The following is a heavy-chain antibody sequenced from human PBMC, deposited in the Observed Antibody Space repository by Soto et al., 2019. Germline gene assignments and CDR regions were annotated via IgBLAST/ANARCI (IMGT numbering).Heavy chain of an antibody. Sequence: QVHLVESGGGVVRPGGSLRLSCAASGFTFSTHAMHWVRQAPGKGLEWVALISYDGTTKYYADSVKGRFTISRDNSKNTLYLQMNSLRGEDMAIYYCARDRPYSSSWYPEYWGQGTPVTVSS. CDR3: ARDRPYSSSWYPEY. D-gene: IGHD6-13*01. J-gene: IGHJ4*02. V-gene: IGHV3-30-3*01. CDR2: ISYDGTTK. CDR1: GFTFSTHA.